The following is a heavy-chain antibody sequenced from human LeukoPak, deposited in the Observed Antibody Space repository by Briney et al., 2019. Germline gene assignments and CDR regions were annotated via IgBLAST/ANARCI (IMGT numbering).Heavy chain of an antibody. D-gene: IGHD2-2*01. J-gene: IGHJ5*02. V-gene: IGHV3-21*01. CDR3: ARGSIGPRSWFDP. Sequence: KPGGSLRLSCAASGFTFSSDSMNWVRQAPGNGLEWDSSISSSSSYIYYADSVKGRFTISRDNAKNSLYLQMNSLRDEDTAVYYCARGSIGPRSWFDPWGQGTLVTVSS. CDR1: GFTFSSDS. CDR2: ISSSSSYI.